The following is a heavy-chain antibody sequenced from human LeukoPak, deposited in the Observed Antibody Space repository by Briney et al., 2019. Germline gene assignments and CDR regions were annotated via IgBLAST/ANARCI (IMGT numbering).Heavy chain of an antibody. D-gene: IGHD6-13*01. CDR3: ARDSSAAAGSNY. CDR2: ISSSSSTI. J-gene: IGHJ4*02. CDR1: GFTFAGFA. V-gene: IGHV3-48*04. Sequence: GGSWGFSFEASGFTFAGFAMAWFGQAPGRGRGGVSYISSSSSTIYYADSVKGRFTISRDNAKNSLYLQMNSLRAEDTAVYYCARDSSAAAGSNYWGQGTLVTVSS.